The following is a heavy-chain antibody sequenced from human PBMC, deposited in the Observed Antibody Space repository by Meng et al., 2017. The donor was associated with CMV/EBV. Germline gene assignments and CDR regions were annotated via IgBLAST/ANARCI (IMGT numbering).Heavy chain of an antibody. J-gene: IGHJ4*02. CDR3: ARDTSLLRLYDFWSGFDLGAFDY. CDR2: IKQDGSEK. D-gene: IGHD3-3*01. CDR1: GFTFSSYW. V-gene: IGHV3-7*01. Sequence: GGLRLSCAASGFTFSSYWMSWVRQAPGKGLEWVANIKQDGSEKYYVDSVKGRFTISRDNAKNSLYLQMNSLRAEDTAVYYCARDTSLLRLYDFWSGFDLGAFDYWGQGTLVTVSS.